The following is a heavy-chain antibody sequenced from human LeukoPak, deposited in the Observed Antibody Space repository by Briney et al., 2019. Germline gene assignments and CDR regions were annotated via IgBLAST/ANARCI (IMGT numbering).Heavy chain of an antibody. J-gene: IGHJ3*02. CDR3: ARHVYSSGWGAFDI. V-gene: IGHV3-21*01. CDR2: TSRSATYL. Sequence: GGSLRLSCTASGFTFSGYSMNWVRQAPGKGLEWVSSTSRSATYLYYADSLQGRFTVSRDDAKSSLYLQMNSLSAEDTAVYYCARHVYSSGWGAFDIWGQGTMVTVSS. D-gene: IGHD6-19*01. CDR1: GFTFSGYS.